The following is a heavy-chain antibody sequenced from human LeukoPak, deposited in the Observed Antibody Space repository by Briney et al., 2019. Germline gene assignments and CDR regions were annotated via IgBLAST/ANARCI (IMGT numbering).Heavy chain of an antibody. CDR1: GFTFSNAW. J-gene: IGHJ4*02. Sequence: AGGSLRLSCAASGFTFSNAWMSWVRQAPGKGLEWVSYISSSGSTIYYADSVKGRFTISRDNAKNSLYLQMNSLRAEDTAVYYCARAVDDYSNYGIRDDTFDYWGQGTLVTVSS. CDR2: ISSSGSTI. CDR3: ARAVDDYSNYGIRDDTFDY. D-gene: IGHD4-11*01. V-gene: IGHV3-11*04.